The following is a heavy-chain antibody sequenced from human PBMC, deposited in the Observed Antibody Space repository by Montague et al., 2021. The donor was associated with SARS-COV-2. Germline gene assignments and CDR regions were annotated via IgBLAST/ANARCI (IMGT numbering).Heavy chain of an antibody. Sequence: SETLSLTCTVSGGSITSYYWSWIRQPAGKGLECIGLIYTSGSTNYNPSLKSRVTMSVDTSRKQFSLRLTSVTAADTATYYCARGPGSGDDLEVLERGCFDPWGQGIQVTVSS. CDR3: ARGPGSGDDLEVLERGCFDP. J-gene: IGHJ5*02. CDR2: IYTSGST. D-gene: IGHD5-12*01. CDR1: GGSITSYY. V-gene: IGHV4-4*07.